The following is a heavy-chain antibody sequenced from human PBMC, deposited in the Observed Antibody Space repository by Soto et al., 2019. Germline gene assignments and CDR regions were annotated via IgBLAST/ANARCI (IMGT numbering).Heavy chain of an antibody. Sequence: QVQLQESGPGLVKPSETLSLTCSVSRDSISNNYWSWIRQPAVKGLEWIGRIYISGDTNYNPSLKRRVTMSVDTSKNQFSLKLSSVTAADAAVYYCAREYTETVAGPTPYYFDYWGQGTLVTVSA. J-gene: IGHJ4*02. CDR1: RDSISNNY. CDR3: AREYTETVAGPTPYYFDY. CDR2: IYISGDT. V-gene: IGHV4-4*07. D-gene: IGHD6-19*01.